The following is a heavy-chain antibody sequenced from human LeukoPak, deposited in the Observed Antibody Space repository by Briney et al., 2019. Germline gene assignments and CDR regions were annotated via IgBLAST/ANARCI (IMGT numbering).Heavy chain of an antibody. V-gene: IGHV5-51*01. D-gene: IGHD4-17*01. CDR1: GYSFSSYW. CDR3: ARTGGTGDYGFYFYYYGMDV. Sequence: GEPLKISCKGSGYSFSSYWIGWVRQMPGKGLEWMGVIYPEDSDTKYSPSFQGQVTISADQSINTAYLQWSSLKASDTAIYYCARTGGTGDYGFYFYYYGMDVWGQGTTVTVSS. CDR2: IYPEDSDT. J-gene: IGHJ6*02.